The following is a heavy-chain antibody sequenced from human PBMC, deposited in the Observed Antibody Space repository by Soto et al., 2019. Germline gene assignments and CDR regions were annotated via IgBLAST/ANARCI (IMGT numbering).Heavy chain of an antibody. CDR2: ISHDGSKK. Sequence: QVQLVESGGGVVHPGTSLRLSCAASGFTFSTHGMHWVRQATGKGPEWVAVISHDGSKKYYVESVEGRFSISRDNSRSIVHLQMNNVRTQDTAVYYCAKDKGPYYDFWSGQRWFDPWGQGTLVTVSS. CDR1: GFTFSTHG. J-gene: IGHJ5*02. CDR3: AKDKGPYYDFWSGQRWFDP. V-gene: IGHV3-30*18. D-gene: IGHD3-3*01.